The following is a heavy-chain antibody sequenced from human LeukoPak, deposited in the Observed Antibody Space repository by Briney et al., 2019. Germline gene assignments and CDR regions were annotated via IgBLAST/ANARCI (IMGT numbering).Heavy chain of an antibody. J-gene: IGHJ4*02. CDR1: GFSFSNSA. V-gene: IGHV1-58*02. Sequence: ASVKVSCKASGFSFSNSAIQWVRQARGQRLGWIGWIVVGSGNTNYARKLQDRVTITRDMSTSTAYMELSGLRTEDTAVYYCAADTLQIASWGQGTLVTVSS. CDR3: AADTLQIAS. D-gene: IGHD2-21*01. CDR2: IVVGSGNT.